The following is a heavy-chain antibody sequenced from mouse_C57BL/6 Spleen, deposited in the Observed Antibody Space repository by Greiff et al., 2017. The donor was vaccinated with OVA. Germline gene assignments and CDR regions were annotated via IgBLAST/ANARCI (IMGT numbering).Heavy chain of an antibody. CDR1: GYTFTSYW. CDR2: IDPSDSET. J-gene: IGHJ4*01. V-gene: IGHV1-52*01. D-gene: IGHD2-5*01. CDR3: ASTYSNPYYYAMDY. Sequence: VQLQQPGAELVRPGSSVKLSCKASGYTFTSYWMHWVKQRPIQGLEWIGNIDPSDSETHYNQKFKDKATLTVDKSSSTAYMQLSSLTSEDSAVYYCASTYSNPYYYAMDYWGQGTSVTVSS.